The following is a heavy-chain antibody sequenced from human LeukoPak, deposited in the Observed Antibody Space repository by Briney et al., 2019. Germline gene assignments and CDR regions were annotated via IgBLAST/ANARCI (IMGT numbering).Heavy chain of an antibody. D-gene: IGHD3-22*01. V-gene: IGHV3-53*01. J-gene: IGHJ4*02. CDR2: IYSGGNT. CDR3: ARRAGDYSHPYDY. Sequence: GGSLRLSCAASGLTVSSNCMSWVRQAPGKGLEWVSFIYSGGNTYYAASVKGRFTISRDNSKNPVHLQMNTLRAEDTAVYYCARRAGDYSHPYDYWGQGTLVTVSS. CDR1: GLTVSSNC.